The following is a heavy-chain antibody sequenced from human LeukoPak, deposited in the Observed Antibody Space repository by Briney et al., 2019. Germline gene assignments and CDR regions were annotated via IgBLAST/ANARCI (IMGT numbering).Heavy chain of an antibody. V-gene: IGHV3-30*03. CDR1: GFTFSNYG. J-gene: IGHJ4*02. Sequence: GGSLRLSCAASGFTFSNYGMHWVRQAPGKGLEWVAVISYDGSMKYYADSVKGRFTISRDNSRNTLFLQMNSLRAEDTAVYYCARYNASNWYLSDYWGQGTLVTVSS. CDR2: ISYDGSMK. CDR3: ARYNASNWYLSDY. D-gene: IGHD6-13*01.